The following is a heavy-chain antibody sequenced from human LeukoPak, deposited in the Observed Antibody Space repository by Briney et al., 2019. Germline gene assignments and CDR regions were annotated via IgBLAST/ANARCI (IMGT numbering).Heavy chain of an antibody. J-gene: IGHJ4*02. D-gene: IGHD3-22*01. CDR2: INPSGGST. V-gene: IGHV1-46*01. Sequence: GASVKVSCKASGYTFTSYYMHWVRQAPGQGLEWMGIINPSGGSTSYAQKFLGRVTMTRDTSTSTVYMELSSLRSEDTAVYYCARGGAGYYYDSSGYEFWGQGTLVTVSS. CDR3: ARGGAGYYYDSSGYEF. CDR1: GYTFTSYY.